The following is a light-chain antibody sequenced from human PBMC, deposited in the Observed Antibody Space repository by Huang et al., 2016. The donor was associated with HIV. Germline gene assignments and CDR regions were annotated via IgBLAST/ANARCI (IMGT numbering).Light chain of an antibody. J-gene: IGKJ4*01. CDR2: GTS. CDR1: QSVSGTY. Sequence: EIVLTQSPGTLSLSPGGRATLSCRASQSVSGTYLAWYQQKPGQAPRRLIYGTSIRATGIPDRFSGSGSATDFTLTISRLEPEDFAVYYCQQYGTSPPFLTFGGGTKVEIK. CDR3: QQYGTSPPFLT. V-gene: IGKV3-20*01.